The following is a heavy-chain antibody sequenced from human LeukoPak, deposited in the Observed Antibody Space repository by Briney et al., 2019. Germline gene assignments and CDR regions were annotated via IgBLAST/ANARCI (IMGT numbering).Heavy chain of an antibody. CDR1: GFTVSSNF. Sequence: GGSLRLSCAASGFTVSSNFMTWVRQAPGKGLEWVSMLYSGDDSYYADSVKGRFTISRDTSKNTLSLQMNSLRAEDTAVYYCARAMVRGVTNDYWGQGTLVTVSS. CDR2: LYSGDDS. D-gene: IGHD3-10*01. V-gene: IGHV3-66*01. CDR3: ARAMVRGVTNDY. J-gene: IGHJ4*02.